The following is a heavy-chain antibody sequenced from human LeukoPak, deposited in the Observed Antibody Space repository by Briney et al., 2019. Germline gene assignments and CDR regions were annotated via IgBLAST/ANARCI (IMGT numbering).Heavy chain of an antibody. CDR2: IYYSGST. CDR3: ARENLYYYYYYMDV. V-gene: IGHV4-59*11. CDR1: GGSISSHY. J-gene: IGHJ6*03. Sequence: PSETLSLTCTVSGGSISSHYWTWIRQPPGKGLEWIGYIYYSGSTNYNPSLKSRVTISVDTSKNQFSLKLSSVTAADTAVYYCARENLYYYYYYMDVWGKGTTVTVSS.